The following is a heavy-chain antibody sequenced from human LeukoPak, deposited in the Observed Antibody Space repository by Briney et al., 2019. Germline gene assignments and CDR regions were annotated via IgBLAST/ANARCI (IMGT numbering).Heavy chain of an antibody. V-gene: IGHV1-2*02. CDR3: ARGSDCSGGSRYRYFQH. Sequence: ASVKVSCKASGYTFTGYYMHWVRQAPGQGLEWMGWINPNSGGTNYAQKFQGRVTMTRDTSISTAYMELSRLRSDDTAVYYCARGSDCSGGSRYRYFQHWGQGTLVTVSS. J-gene: IGHJ1*01. CDR1: GYTFTGYY. D-gene: IGHD2-15*01. CDR2: INPNSGGT.